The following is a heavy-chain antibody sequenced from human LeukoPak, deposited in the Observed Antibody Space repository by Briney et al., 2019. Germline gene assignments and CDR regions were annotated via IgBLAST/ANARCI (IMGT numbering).Heavy chain of an antibody. Sequence: SETLSLTCTVSGGSISSYYWTWIRQPAGKGLEWIGRIYSSGSTNYNPSLKSRVTMSVDMSKNQFSLKLSSVTAADTAVYYCARVGNYGSGSYLSDWGQGTLVTVSS. D-gene: IGHD3-10*01. J-gene: IGHJ4*02. CDR2: IYSSGST. CDR1: GGSISSYY. V-gene: IGHV4-4*07. CDR3: ARVGNYGSGSYLSD.